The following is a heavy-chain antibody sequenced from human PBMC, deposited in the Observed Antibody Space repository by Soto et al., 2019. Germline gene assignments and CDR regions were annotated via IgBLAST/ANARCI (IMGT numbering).Heavy chain of an antibody. CDR1: GFTFSSYW. CDR2: IKQDGSEK. V-gene: IGHV3-7*01. Sequence: EVQLVESGGGLVQPGGSLRLSCAASGFTFSSYWMSWVRQAPGKGREWEANIKQDGSEKYYVDSVKGRFTISRDNAKNSLYLQMNSLRAEDTAVYYCARADSLLWFGELLPGGFDYWGQGTLVSVSS. J-gene: IGHJ4*02. D-gene: IGHD3-10*01. CDR3: ARADSLLWFGELLPGGFDY.